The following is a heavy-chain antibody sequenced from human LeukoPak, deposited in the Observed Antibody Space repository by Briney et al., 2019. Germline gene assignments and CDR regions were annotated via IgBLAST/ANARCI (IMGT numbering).Heavy chain of an antibody. CDR2: ISGSDGST. J-gene: IGHJ5*02. V-gene: IGHV3-23*01. CDR3: ATDGYDIWSAYQIDP. CDR1: GFTFYNCA. Sequence: GGSLRLSSAASGFTFYNCAMTCVRRAPGKGLEWVSAISGSDGSTYYSDSVTGRFTISRDSSKNTLYLQMTSLRTDDTAVYYCATDGYDIWSAYQIDPWGHGTLGTVSS. D-gene: IGHD3-3*01.